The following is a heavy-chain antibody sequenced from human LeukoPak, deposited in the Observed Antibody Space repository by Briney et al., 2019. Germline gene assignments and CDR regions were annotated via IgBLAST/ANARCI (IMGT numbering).Heavy chain of an antibody. D-gene: IGHD3-3*01. CDR3: ARDFGDDFWSGYSYNWFDP. CDR2: INTNSGGT. V-gene: IGHV1-2*02. J-gene: IGHJ5*02. CDR1: GYTFTGYY. Sequence: ASVKVSCKASGYTFTGYYMHWVRQAPGQGLEWMGWINTNSGGTNYAQKFQGRVTMTRDTSISTAYMELSRLRSDDTAGYYCARDFGDDFWSGYSYNWFDPWGQGTLVTVSS.